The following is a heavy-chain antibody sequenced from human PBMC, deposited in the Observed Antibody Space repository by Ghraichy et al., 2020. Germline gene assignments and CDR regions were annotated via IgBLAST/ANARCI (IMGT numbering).Heavy chain of an antibody. D-gene: IGHD3-3*01. V-gene: IGHV3-23*01. J-gene: IGHJ6*02. Sequence: GGSLRLSCAASGFTFSSYAMSWVRQAPGKGLEWVSAISGSGGSTYYADSVKGRFTISRDNSKNTLYLQMNSLRAEDTAVYYCAKAEGFLARLGYYYYGMDVWGQGTTVTGSS. CDR3: AKAEGFLARLGYYYYGMDV. CDR1: GFTFSSYA. CDR2: ISGSGGST.